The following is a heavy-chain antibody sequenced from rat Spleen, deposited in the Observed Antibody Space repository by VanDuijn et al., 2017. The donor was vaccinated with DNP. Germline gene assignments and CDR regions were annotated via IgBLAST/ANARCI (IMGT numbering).Heavy chain of an antibody. V-gene: IGHV5-31*01. CDR3: SKRYYYSSYGNWFAY. CDR2: ISTGGGNT. D-gene: IGHD1-2*01. J-gene: IGHJ3*01. CDR1: GFIFSNYW. Sequence: EVQLVESGGGPVQPGRSLKLSCVASGFIFSNYWMTWIRQAPGKGLEWVASISTGGGNTYYRDSVKGRFTISRDNAKSTLYLQMDSLRSEDTATYYCSKRYYYSSYGNWFAYWGQGTLVTVSS.